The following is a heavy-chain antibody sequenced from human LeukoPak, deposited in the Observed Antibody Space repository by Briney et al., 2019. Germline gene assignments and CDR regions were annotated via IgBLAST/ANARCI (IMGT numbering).Heavy chain of an antibody. CDR3: ARDPSSGWYLKGWFDP. V-gene: IGHV3-30*02. CDR1: GFSFSSYG. CDR2: IRYDGSHK. D-gene: IGHD6-19*01. Sequence: PGGSLRLSCAASGFSFSSYGMHWVRQAPGKGLEWVAFIRYDGSHKYYADSVKGRFTISRDNAKNSLYLQMNSLRAEDTAVYYCARDPSSGWYLKGWFDPWGQGTLVTVSS. J-gene: IGHJ5*02.